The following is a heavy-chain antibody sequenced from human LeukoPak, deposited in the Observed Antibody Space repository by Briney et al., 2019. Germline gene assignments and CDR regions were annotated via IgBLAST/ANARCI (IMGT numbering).Heavy chain of an antibody. J-gene: IGHJ3*02. CDR2: IIPILGIA. Sequence: ASVKVSCKASGGTFSSYAISWVRQAPGQGLEWMGRIIPILGIANYAQKFQGRVTITADKSTSTAYMELSSLRSEDTAVYYCARHYVEMATIASAFDIWGQGTMVTVSS. D-gene: IGHD5-24*01. CDR1: GGTFSSYA. CDR3: ARHYVEMATIASAFDI. V-gene: IGHV1-69*04.